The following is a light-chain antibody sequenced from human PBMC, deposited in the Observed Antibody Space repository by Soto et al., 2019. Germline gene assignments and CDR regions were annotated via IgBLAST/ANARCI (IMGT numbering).Light chain of an antibody. CDR1: QSVSSNY. Sequence: EIVLTQSPGTLSLSPGDRATLSCRASQSVSSNYLAWYQQKPGQAPRLLIYGASSRATGIPDRFSGSGSGTDFTLTISRLEPEDFAVYYCQRYGTSLPITFGGGTKVEIK. CDR3: QRYGTSLPIT. CDR2: GAS. V-gene: IGKV3-20*01. J-gene: IGKJ4*01.